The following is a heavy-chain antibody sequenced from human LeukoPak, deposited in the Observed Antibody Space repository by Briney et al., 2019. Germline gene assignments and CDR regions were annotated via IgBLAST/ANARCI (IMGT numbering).Heavy chain of an antibody. J-gene: IGHJ4*02. CDR1: GFTFRTYW. V-gene: IGHV3-23*01. Sequence: TGGSLRLSCVASGFTFRTYWMSWVRQAPGKGLEWVSLIRGDGAGTYYADSVKDRFTISRDNSKNTLYLQMNSLRAEDTAVYYCARTEYGSGSLPLIDYLGQGTLVTVSS. D-gene: IGHD3-10*01. CDR3: ARTEYGSGSLPLIDY. CDR2: IRGDGAGT.